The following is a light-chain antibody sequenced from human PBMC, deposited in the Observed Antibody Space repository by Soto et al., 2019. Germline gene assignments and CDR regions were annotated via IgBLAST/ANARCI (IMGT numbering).Light chain of an antibody. CDR1: SSDVGGYKY. CDR2: EVN. J-gene: IGLJ3*02. V-gene: IGLV2-8*01. CDR3: SSYSTTTTPQWV. Sequence: QSALTQPPSASGSLGQSVTISCTGTSSDVGGYKYVSWYQQHPGKAPKVMIYEVNKRPSGVPDRFSGSKSGNTASLTVSGLQAEDEADYYCSSYSTTTTPQWVFGGGTKLTVL.